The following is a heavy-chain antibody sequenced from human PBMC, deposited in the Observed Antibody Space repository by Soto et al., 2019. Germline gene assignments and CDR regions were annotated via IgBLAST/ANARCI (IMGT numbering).Heavy chain of an antibody. V-gene: IGHV4-39*02. CDR3: GRLEEAATGNTDFDF. CDR2: IHSSWGT. Sequence: ETLTLSCPGSGASINSSNYFWGWIREPPGKGLEFVGSIHSSWGTYYNPSLKSRVTVSVDLSNSHFSLSLKSLTATDTAVYYCGRLEEAATGNTDFDFWGQGTLVTVSS. CDR1: GASINSSNYF. J-gene: IGHJ4*02. D-gene: IGHD2-15*01.